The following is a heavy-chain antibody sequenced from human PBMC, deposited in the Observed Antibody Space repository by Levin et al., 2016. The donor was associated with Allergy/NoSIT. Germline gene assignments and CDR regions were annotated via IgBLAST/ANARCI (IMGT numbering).Heavy chain of an antibody. CDR3: ARNSCHSSSWYESDGYYYGMDV. J-gene: IGHJ6*02. Sequence: WIRQPPGKGLEWIGSIYYSGSTYYNPSLKSRVTISVDASKNQFSLKLSSVTAADTAVYYCARNSCHSSSWYESDGYYYGMDVWGQGTTVTVSS. V-gene: IGHV4-39*01. D-gene: IGHD6-13*01. CDR2: IYYSGST.